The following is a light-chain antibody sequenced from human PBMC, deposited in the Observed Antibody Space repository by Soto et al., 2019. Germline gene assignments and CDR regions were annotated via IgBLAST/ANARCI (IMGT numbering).Light chain of an antibody. J-gene: IGLJ2*01. CDR1: SSNIGYST. Sequence: QSVLTQPPSASGTPGQRVTISCSGSSSNIGYSTVNWYQHLPGTAPKLLIYNDNRRPSGVPDRFSGSKSGTSASLVISGLQSEDEGNYFCAAWERSLQALFGGGTKLTVL. V-gene: IGLV1-44*01. CDR3: AAWERSLQAL. CDR2: NDN.